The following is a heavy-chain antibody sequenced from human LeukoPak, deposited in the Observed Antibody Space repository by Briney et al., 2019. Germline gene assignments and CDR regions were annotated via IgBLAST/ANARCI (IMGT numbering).Heavy chain of an antibody. CDR2: ISWNSGSI. V-gene: IGHV3-9*01. D-gene: IGHD3-16*02. Sequence: GGSLRLSCAASGFTVSTNYMSWVRQAPGKGLEWVSGISWNSGSIGYADSVKGRFTIFRDNAKNSMYLQMNSLTIEDTALYYCSKDISAGGLDVWGPGTPVTVSS. CDR3: SKDISAGGLDV. CDR1: GFTVSTNY. J-gene: IGHJ6*02.